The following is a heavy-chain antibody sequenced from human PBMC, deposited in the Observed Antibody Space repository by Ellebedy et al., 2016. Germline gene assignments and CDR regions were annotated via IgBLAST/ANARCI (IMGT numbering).Heavy chain of an antibody. CDR3: ASTSRKRRYYFDY. CDR2: IYYSGST. Sequence: SETLSLTCTVSGGSISSGDYYWSWIRRPPGKGLEWIGYIYYSGSTYYNPSLKSRVTISVDTSKNQFSLKLSSVTAADTAVYYCASTSRKRRYYFDYWGQGTLVTVSS. D-gene: IGHD2-2*01. CDR1: GGSISSGDYY. J-gene: IGHJ4*02. V-gene: IGHV4-30-4*01.